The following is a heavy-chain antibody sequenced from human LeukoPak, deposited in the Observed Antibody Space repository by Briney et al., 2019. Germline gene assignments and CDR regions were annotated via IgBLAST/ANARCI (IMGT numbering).Heavy chain of an antibody. V-gene: IGHV3-23*01. CDR3: AKDDDDGDHVVVDH. CDR1: GFTFSSYA. J-gene: IGHJ4*02. D-gene: IGHD4-17*01. CDR2: ISGSGGST. Sequence: PGGSLRLSCAASGFTFSSYAMGWVRQAPGKGLEWVSLISGSGGSTYYADSVKGRFTVSRDNSKNTEYLQMNSLRAEDTAIYYCAKDDDDGDHVVVDHWGQGTLVPSPQ.